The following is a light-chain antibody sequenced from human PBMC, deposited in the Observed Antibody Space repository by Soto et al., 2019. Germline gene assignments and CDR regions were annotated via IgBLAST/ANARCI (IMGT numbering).Light chain of an antibody. CDR2: AAS. CDR1: QSISSTF. Sequence: EIVLTQSPGTLSLSPGERATLSCRASQSISSTFLAWYQQKPGQAPRLLIFAASTRATGIPDRFSGSGSGTDFTLTIRRLEPEDFAVYYCQLYGSSPRGAFGQGTKVEIK. CDR3: QLYGSSPRGA. V-gene: IGKV3-20*01. J-gene: IGKJ1*01.